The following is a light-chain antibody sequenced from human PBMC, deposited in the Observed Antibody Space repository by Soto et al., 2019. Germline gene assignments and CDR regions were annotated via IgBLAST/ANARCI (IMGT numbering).Light chain of an antibody. CDR3: QQYGNFPPT. V-gene: IGKV1D-16*01. Sequence: DVQMTQSPSSLSASVGDRVSITCRASQHTCNWLAWYQQKPGKAPTSLIYATSNLQSGVPSRFSGSGSGADFTLTINNLQPEDFATDYCQQYGNFPPTFGGGTRVEL. J-gene: IGKJ4*01. CDR1: QHTCNW. CDR2: ATS.